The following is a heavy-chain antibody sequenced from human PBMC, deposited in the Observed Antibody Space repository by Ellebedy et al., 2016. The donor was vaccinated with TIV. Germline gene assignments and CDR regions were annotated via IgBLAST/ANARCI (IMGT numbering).Heavy chain of an antibody. CDR3: AEDRGSGTYENWFNP. CDR2: ISGFGDRT. V-gene: IGHV3-23*01. D-gene: IGHD1-26*01. Sequence: GGSLRLXXTASGFDFKNFAMNWVRETPGKGLEWVSGISGFGDRTYYADSVKGRFTISRDNSRDMLYLQMNSLNVDDTAVYYCAEDRGSGTYENWFNPWGQGALVTVSP. J-gene: IGHJ5*02. CDR1: GFDFKNFA.